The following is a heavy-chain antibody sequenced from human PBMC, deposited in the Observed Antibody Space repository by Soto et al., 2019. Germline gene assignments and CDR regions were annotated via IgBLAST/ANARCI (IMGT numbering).Heavy chain of an antibody. V-gene: IGHV1-69*12. CDR1: GGTFSSYA. D-gene: IGHD5-18*01. CDR2: FIPIFGTA. CDR3: ARGVSYRYYRDAARGGMDV. J-gene: IGHJ6*02. Sequence: QVQLVQSGAEVKKPGSSVKVSCKASGGTFSSYAISWVRQAPGQGLEWMGGFIPIFGTANYAQKFQGRVTITADEATSKEYMGLSGLISEDTAVYDCARGVSYRYYRDAARGGMDVWGQGTTVTFAS.